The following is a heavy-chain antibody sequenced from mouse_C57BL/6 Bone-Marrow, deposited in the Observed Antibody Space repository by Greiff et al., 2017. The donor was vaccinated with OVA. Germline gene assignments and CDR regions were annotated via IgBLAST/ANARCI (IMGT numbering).Heavy chain of an antibody. V-gene: IGHV1-50*01. CDR3: ARRYYGSRREFDY. Sequence: QVQLQQPGAELVKPGASVKLSCKASGYTFTSYWMQWVKPRPGQGLEWIGEIDPSDSYTNYNQKFKGKATLTVDTSSSTAYMPLSSLTSEDSAVYYCARRYYGSRREFDYWGQGTTLTVSS. CDR1: GYTFTSYW. D-gene: IGHD1-1*01. J-gene: IGHJ2*01. CDR2: IDPSDSYT.